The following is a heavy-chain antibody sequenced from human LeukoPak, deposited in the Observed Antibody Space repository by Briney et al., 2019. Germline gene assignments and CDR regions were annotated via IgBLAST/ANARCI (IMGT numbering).Heavy chain of an antibody. J-gene: IGHJ5*02. CDR3: ARDRGSDGSDQLDP. CDR1: GVSVSNYC. V-gene: IGHV4-4*07. CDR2: ICSSGGT. D-gene: IGHD3-10*01. Sequence: SETLSLTCTVSGVSVSNYCWTWIRQPAGKGLEWTGRICSSGGTIYNPSLKSRVTMSLDMSNNQFSLKLTSVTAADTAIYYCARDRGSDGSDQLDPWGQGILVTVSS.